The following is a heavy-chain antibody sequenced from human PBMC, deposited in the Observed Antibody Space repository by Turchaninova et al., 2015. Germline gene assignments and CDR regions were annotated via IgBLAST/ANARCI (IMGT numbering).Heavy chain of an antibody. CDR1: GFSPSTRGVG. J-gene: IGHJ4*02. CDR2: IYWDNDK. V-gene: IGHV2-5*02. Sequence: QITLKESGPTLVKPTPTVTLTCTFSGFSPSTRGVGVGWSRPPPGKALACLALIYWDNDKRYSASRKSRLTSAKDTSKNQVVLTMTNMDPEDTATYYCAHRQTSVAVYDYRGQGTLVTVSS. D-gene: IGHD6-19*01. CDR3: AHRQTSVAVYDY.